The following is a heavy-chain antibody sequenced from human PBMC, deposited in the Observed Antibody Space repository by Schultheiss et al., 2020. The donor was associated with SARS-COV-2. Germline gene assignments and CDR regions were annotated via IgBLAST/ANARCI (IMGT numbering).Heavy chain of an antibody. Sequence: SQTLSLSCAVSGYSISSGYYWGWIRQPPGKGLEWIGEINHSGSTNYNPSLKSRVTMSVDTSKNQFSLKLSSVTAADTAVYYCARGDYGDYWGQGTLVTVSS. CDR1: GYSISSGYY. D-gene: IGHD3-16*01. CDR2: INHSGST. J-gene: IGHJ4*02. CDR3: ARGDYGDY. V-gene: IGHV4-38-2*01.